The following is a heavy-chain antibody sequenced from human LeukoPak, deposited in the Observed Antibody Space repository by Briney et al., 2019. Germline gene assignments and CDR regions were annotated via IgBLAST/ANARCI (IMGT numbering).Heavy chain of an antibody. D-gene: IGHD2-8*01. CDR1: GYSFTDYY. CDR2: VNPSGGAT. CDR3: ARLPRVHFDS. J-gene: IGHJ4*02. V-gene: IGHV1-2*02. Sequence: ASVKVSCKASGYSFTDYYIHWVRQAPGQGPEWMGWVNPSGGATKYAQKFQGRVIMTRDTSISTAYMEVTRLRSDDTAIYYCARLPRVHFDSWGQGTLVTVSS.